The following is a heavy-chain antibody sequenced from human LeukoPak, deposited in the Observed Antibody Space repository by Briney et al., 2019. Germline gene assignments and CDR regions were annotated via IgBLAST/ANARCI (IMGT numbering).Heavy chain of an antibody. Sequence: PGGSLRLSCSASGFTFSSYAMHWVRQAPGKGLEYVSAISSNGGSTYYADSVKGRFTISRDNSKNTLHLQMSSLRAEDTAVYYCVKDSYYYDSSGYLDLAFDYWGQGTLVTVSS. CDR2: ISSNGGST. D-gene: IGHD3-22*01. V-gene: IGHV3-64D*06. CDR3: VKDSYYYDSSGYLDLAFDY. CDR1: GFTFSSYA. J-gene: IGHJ4*02.